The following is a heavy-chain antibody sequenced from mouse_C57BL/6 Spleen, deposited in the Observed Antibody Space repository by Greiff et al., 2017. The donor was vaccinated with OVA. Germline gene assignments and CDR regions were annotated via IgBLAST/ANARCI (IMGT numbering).Heavy chain of an antibody. D-gene: IGHD1-1*01. V-gene: IGHV14-4*01. J-gene: IGHJ3*01. Sequence: EVKLMESGAELVRPGASVKLSCTASGFNIKDDYMHWVKQRPEQGLEWIGWIDPENGDTEYASKFQGKATITADTSSNTAYLQLSSLTSEDTAVYYCTTIITTVVATNAYWGQGTLVTVSA. CDR2: IDPENGDT. CDR1: GFNIKDDY. CDR3: TTIITTVVATNAY.